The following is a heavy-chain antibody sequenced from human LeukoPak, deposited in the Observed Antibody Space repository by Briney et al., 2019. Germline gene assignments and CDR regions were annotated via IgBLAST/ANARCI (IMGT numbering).Heavy chain of an antibody. V-gene: IGHV3-53*01. J-gene: IGHJ4*02. CDR3: ARVAGTTVGYFDY. CDR2: IYSGGST. CDR1: GFTVSSNY. Sequence: SGGSLGLSCAASGFTVSSNYMSWVRQAPGKGLEWVSVIYSGGSTYYADSVKGRFTISRDNSKNTLYLQMNSLRAEDTAVYYCARVAGTTVGYFDYWGQGTLVTVSS. D-gene: IGHD4-23*01.